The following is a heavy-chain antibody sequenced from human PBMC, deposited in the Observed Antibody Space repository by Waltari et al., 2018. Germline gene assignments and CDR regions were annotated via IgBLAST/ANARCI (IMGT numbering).Heavy chain of an antibody. J-gene: IGHJ4*02. CDR2: ISWNSGSI. CDR1: GFTFDDYA. V-gene: IGHV3-9*01. CDR3: AKSNYYDSSGQAYFDY. D-gene: IGHD3-22*01. Sequence: EVQLVESGGGLVQPGRSLRLSCEASGFTFDDYAMHWVRQAPGKGLEWVSGISWNSGSIGYADSVKGRFTISRDNAKNSLYLQMNSLRAEDTALYYCAKSNYYDSSGQAYFDYWGQGTLVTVSS.